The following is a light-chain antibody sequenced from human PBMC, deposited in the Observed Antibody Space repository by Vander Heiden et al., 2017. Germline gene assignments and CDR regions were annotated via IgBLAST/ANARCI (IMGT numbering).Light chain of an antibody. V-gene: IGLV2-23*02. CDR1: SSDVGSYNL. J-gene: IGLJ1*01. CDR3: CSYAGSYTYV. Sequence: TLPQPATESASLGQPITISCTGTSSDVGSYNLVSWYQQHPGKAPKLMIYEVSKWPSGVSNRFSGSKSGNTASLTISGLQAEDEADYYCCSYAGSYTYVFGPGTKVTVL. CDR2: EVS.